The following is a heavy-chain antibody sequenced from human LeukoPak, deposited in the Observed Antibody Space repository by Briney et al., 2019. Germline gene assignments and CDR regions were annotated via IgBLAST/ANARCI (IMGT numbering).Heavy chain of an antibody. J-gene: IGHJ4*02. D-gene: IGHD6-13*01. CDR2: IYYSGST. V-gene: IGHV4-39*07. CDR3: ARVSGSEQQLVRSFDY. Sequence: SETLSLTCTVSGGSISSSSYYWGWIRQPPGKGLEWIGSIYYSGSTYYNPSLKSRVTISVDTSKNQFSLRLSSVTAADTAVYYCARVSGSEQQLVRSFDYWGQGTLVTVSS. CDR1: GGSISSSSYY.